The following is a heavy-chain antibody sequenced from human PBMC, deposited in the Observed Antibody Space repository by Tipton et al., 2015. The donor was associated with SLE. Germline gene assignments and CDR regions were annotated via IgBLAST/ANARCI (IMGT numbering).Heavy chain of an antibody. J-gene: IGHJ4*02. Sequence: TLSLTCTVSGGSISSYYWSWIRQPPGKGLEWIGYIYYSGSTNYSPSLKSRVTLSVDMSKNQFSLKLISVTAADTAVYYCGRGGLRMRDWIDYWGQGTLVNVSS. CDR2: IYYSGST. V-gene: IGHV4-59*01. CDR3: GRGGLRMRDWIDY. D-gene: IGHD1-14*01. CDR1: GGSISSYY.